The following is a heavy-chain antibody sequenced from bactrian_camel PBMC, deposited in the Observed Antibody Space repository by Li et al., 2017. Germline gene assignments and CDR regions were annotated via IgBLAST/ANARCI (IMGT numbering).Heavy chain of an antibody. CDR3: AAKTWGGFCITNPERYDA. J-gene: IGHJ4*01. CDR1: VATHSAYC. Sequence: HVQLVESGGGLVQVGGSLRLSCTISVATHSAYCMGWFRQIPDKEREGVAGIESDGSTSYADSVKGRFTISKDAAKRTLYLQMNNLKPEDTGLYYCAAKTWGGFCITNPERYDAWGMGTQVTVS. D-gene: IGHD3*01. CDR2: IESDGST. V-gene: IGHV3S53*01.